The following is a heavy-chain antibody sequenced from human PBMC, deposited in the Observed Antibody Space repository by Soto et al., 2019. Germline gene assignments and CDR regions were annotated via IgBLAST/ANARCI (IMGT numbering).Heavy chain of an antibody. CDR2: IRSKANSYAT. CDR3: TLGSYYYDSSGYYSGLHDY. D-gene: IGHD3-22*01. Sequence: GGSLRLSCAASGLTFSGSAMHWVRQASGKGLEWVGRIRSKANSYATAYAASVKGRFTISRDDSKNTAYLQMNSLKTEDTAVYYCTLGSYYYDSSGYYSGLHDYWDPGTLVTVSS. V-gene: IGHV3-73*01. J-gene: IGHJ4*02. CDR1: GLTFSGSA.